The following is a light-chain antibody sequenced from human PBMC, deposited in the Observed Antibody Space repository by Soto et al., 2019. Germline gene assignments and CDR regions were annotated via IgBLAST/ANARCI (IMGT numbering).Light chain of an antibody. J-gene: IGKJ5*01. CDR1: QSLVHSDGIAD. CDR2: KVS. V-gene: IGKV2-30*02. Sequence: DVVMTQSPLSLPVTLGQPASISCRSNQSLVHSDGIADFGWFQQRPGRSPRRLIYKVSNRDSGVPARFSGSGAGTDFALNISRVEAEDVGVYYCMQGTHWPITFGQGTRLEIK. CDR3: MQGTHWPIT.